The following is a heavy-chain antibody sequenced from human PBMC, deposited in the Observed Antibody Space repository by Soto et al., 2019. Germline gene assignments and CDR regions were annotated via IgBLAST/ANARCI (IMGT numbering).Heavy chain of an antibody. Sequence: SQTLSLTCAISGDSVSSDSATWNWIRQSPSRGLEWLGRTHYRSKWYSDYAPSVKSRIAINPDTSKNQFSLHLNSVVPEDTAVYYCGRAHLGTDRYVLEPFDPWGQGTLVTVSS. CDR2: THYRSKWYS. V-gene: IGHV6-1*01. CDR3: GRAHLGTDRYVLEPFDP. D-gene: IGHD1-1*01. CDR1: GDSVSSDSAT. J-gene: IGHJ5*02.